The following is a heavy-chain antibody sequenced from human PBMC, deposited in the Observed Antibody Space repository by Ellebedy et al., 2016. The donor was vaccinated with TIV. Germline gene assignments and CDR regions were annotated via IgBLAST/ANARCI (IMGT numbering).Heavy chain of an antibody. D-gene: IGHD2-8*02. J-gene: IGHJ4*02. CDR2: IRPDGGKT. Sequence: GGSLRLSXEASGFTFSRNYMTWVRQAPGKGLESVGKIRPDGGKTYYLDSVTGRFIISRDNAKNALYLQMNNLRGEDTAVYFCAREDYWRFDLWGQGILVSVSS. CDR1: GFTFSRNY. V-gene: IGHV3-7*04. CDR3: AREDYWRFDL.